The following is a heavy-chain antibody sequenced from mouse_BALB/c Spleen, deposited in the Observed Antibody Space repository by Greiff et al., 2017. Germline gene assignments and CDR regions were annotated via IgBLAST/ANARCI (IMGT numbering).Heavy chain of an antibody. CDR2: ISSGSSTI. CDR1: GFTFSSFG. Sequence: EVKVVESGGGLVQPGGSRKLSCAASGFTFSSFGMHWVRQAPEKGLEWVAYISSGSSTIYYADTVKGRFTISRDNPKNTLFLQMTSLRSEDTAMYYCARWSPTRAMDYWGQGTSVTVSS. D-gene: IGHD1-1*01. J-gene: IGHJ4*01. CDR3: ARWSPTRAMDY. V-gene: IGHV5-17*02.